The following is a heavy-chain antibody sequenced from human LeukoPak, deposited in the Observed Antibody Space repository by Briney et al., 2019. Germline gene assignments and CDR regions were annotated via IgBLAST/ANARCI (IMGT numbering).Heavy chain of an antibody. D-gene: IGHD3-22*01. CDR3: ARDQHYYDSSGYSFDY. J-gene: IGHJ4*02. CDR2: ISSSSSTI. Sequence: GGSLRLSCAASGFTFSSYSMNWVRQAPEKGLEWVSYISSSSSTIYYADSVKGRFTISRDNAKNSLYLQMNSLRAEDTAVYYCARDQHYYDSSGYSFDYWGQGTLVTVSS. V-gene: IGHV3-48*01. CDR1: GFTFSSYS.